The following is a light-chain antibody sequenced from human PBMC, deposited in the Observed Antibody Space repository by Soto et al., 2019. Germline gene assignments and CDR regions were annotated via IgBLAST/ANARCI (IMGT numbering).Light chain of an antibody. J-gene: IGKJ4*01. CDR2: GAS. Sequence: EIVLTQSPATLSVSPGERATLSCRASQTVSRRLAWYQQKPGQAPRLLIYGASSRATGIPDRFSGSGSGTDFTLTISRLEPEDFAVYYCQQYGSSPRTFGGGTKVDIK. CDR3: QQYGSSPRT. V-gene: IGKV3-20*01. CDR1: QTVSRR.